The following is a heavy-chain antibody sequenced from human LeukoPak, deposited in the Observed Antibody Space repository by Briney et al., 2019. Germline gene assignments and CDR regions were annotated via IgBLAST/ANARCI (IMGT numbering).Heavy chain of an antibody. V-gene: IGHV4-4*07. CDR2: IYASGSN. Sequence: SETLSLTCTVSGGSVNSYYWSWIRQPAGKGLEWIGHIYASGSNDYNPSLKSRVTMSLDMAKNQFSLRLRSVTAADTAVYYCARITDLSVATDYWGQGTLVTVSS. CDR1: GGSVNSYY. D-gene: IGHD6-19*01. J-gene: IGHJ4*02. CDR3: ARITDLSVATDY.